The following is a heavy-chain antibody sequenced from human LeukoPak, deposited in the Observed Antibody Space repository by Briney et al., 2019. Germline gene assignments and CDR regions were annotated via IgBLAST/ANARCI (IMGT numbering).Heavy chain of an antibody. Sequence: GGSLRLSCAASGSTLGNYWMHWVRHAPGKGLVWVSRIQSDGSTTTYADSVKGRFTISRDNAKNTLYLQMNSLRAEDTAVYYCAREAAVPNTVFDYWGQGSLVTVSS. CDR3: AREAAVPNTVFDY. J-gene: IGHJ4*02. D-gene: IGHD4-17*01. CDR2: IQSDGSTT. V-gene: IGHV3-74*01. CDR1: GSTLGNYW.